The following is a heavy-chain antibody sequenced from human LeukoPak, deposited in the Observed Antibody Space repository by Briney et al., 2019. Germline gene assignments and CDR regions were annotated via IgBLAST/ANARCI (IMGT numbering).Heavy chain of an antibody. CDR2: IYYSGST. CDR1: GGSISSYY. V-gene: IGHV4-59*12. J-gene: IGHJ4*02. CDR3: ARDDGYSYGSEKEYYFDY. Sequence: PSETLSLTCTVSGGSISSYYWSWIRQPPGKGLEWIGYIYYSGSTNYNPSLKSRVTISVDTSKNQFSLKLSSVTAADTAVYYCARDDGYSYGSEKEYYFDYWGQGTLVTVSS. D-gene: IGHD5-18*01.